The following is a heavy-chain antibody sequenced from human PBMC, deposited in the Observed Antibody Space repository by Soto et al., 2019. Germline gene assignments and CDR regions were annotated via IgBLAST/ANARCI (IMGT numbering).Heavy chain of an antibody. Sequence: ASVKVSCKVSGYTLTELSMHWVRQAPGKGLEWMGGFDPEDGETIYAQKFQGRVTMTEDTSTDTAYMELSSLRSEDTAVYYCATGDYGDYAELYFGYWGQGTLVIVSS. J-gene: IGHJ4*02. CDR1: GYTLTELS. V-gene: IGHV1-24*01. CDR2: FDPEDGET. CDR3: ATGDYGDYAELYFGY. D-gene: IGHD4-17*01.